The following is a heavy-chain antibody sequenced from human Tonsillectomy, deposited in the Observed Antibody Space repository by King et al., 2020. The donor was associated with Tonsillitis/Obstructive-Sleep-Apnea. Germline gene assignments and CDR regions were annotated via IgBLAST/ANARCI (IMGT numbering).Heavy chain of an antibody. Sequence: VQLVESGSELKKPGASVKVSCKASGYTFTSYAMNWVRQAPGQGLEWMGWININTENPTYAQGFTGRFVFSLDPSVSTAYLQISSLKAEDTAVYYCARSVFWSGSLFDPWGQGTLVTVSS. CDR3: ARSVFWSGSLFDP. J-gene: IGHJ5*02. CDR1: GYTFTSYA. CDR2: ININTENP. D-gene: IGHD3-3*01. V-gene: IGHV7-4-1*02.